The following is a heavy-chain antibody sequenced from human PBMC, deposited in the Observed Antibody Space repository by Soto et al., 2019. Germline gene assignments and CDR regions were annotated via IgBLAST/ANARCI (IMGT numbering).Heavy chain of an antibody. CDR2: IYYSGSS. V-gene: IGHV4-59*06. J-gene: IGHJ4*02. CDR1: GGSISSYH. CDR3: ARVEGSSYYFRHDC. Sequence: SETLSLTCTVSGGSISSYHWSWIRQHPGKGLEWIGNIYYSGSSYYNPSLKSRATISIDTSKDQFSLRLGSVTAADTAVYYCARVEGSSYYFRHDCWGRGTLVTVSS. D-gene: IGHD1-26*01.